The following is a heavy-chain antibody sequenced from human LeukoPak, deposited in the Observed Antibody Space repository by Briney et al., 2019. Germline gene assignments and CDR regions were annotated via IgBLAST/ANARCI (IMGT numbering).Heavy chain of an antibody. D-gene: IGHD6-19*01. V-gene: IGHV4-4*02. CDR2: IYHSGST. J-gene: IGHJ4*02. CDR3: ARPSIAVAGTGFDY. Sequence: SETLSLTCAVSGGSISSSNWWSWVRQPPGKGLEWIGEIYHSGSTNYNPSLKSRVTISVDTSKNQFSLRLSSVTAADTAVYYCARPSIAVAGTGFDYWGQGTLVTVSS. CDR1: GGSISSSNW.